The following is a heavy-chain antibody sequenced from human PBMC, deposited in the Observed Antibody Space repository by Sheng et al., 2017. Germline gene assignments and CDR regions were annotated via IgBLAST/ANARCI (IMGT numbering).Heavy chain of an antibody. V-gene: IGHV1-69*02. CDR1: GGTFSSYT. D-gene: IGHD3-3*01. CDR2: IIPILGIA. Sequence: QVQLVQSGAEVKKPGSSVKVSCKASGGTFSSYTISWVRQAPGQGLEWMGRIIPILGIANYAQKFQGRVTITADKSTSTAYMELSSLRSEDTAVYYCARASFWSGLGGYWFDPWGQGTLVTVSS. CDR3: ARASFWSGLGGYWFDP. J-gene: IGHJ5*02.